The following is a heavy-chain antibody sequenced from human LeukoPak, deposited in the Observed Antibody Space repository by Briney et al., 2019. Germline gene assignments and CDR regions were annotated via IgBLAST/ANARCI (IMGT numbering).Heavy chain of an antibody. V-gene: IGHV3-30*18. CDR2: ISYDGSNK. Sequence: PGGSLRLSCAASGFTFRSYGMHWVRQAPGKGLEWVAVISYDGSNKYYADSVKGRFTISRDNSKNTLYLQMNSLRAADTALYYCVQGTRRGAITMVRGVIGKSYYFDSWGQGTLVTVSS. CDR3: VQGTRRGAITMVRGVIGKSYYFDS. D-gene: IGHD3-10*01. CDR1: GFTFRSYG. J-gene: IGHJ4*02.